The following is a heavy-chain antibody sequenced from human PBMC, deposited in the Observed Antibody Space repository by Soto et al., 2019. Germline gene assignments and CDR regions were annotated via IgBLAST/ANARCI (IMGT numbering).Heavy chain of an antibody. CDR2: IKQDGSEK. V-gene: IGHV3-7*05. D-gene: IGHD3-10*01. J-gene: IGHJ6*02. Sequence: PGGSLRLSCAASGFSFSSYWMSWVRQAPGKGLEWVANIKQDGSEKYYVDSVKGRFTISRDNAKNSLYLQMNSLRAEDTAVYYCASPDTTTGRGVYYYYGMDVWGQGTTVNVSS. CDR1: GFSFSSYW. CDR3: ASPDTTTGRGVYYYYGMDV.